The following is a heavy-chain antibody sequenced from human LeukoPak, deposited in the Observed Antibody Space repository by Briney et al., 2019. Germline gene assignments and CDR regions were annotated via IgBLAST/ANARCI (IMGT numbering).Heavy chain of an antibody. J-gene: IGHJ4*02. Sequence: GASVKVSCRVSGYTLTELSMHWVRQAPGKGLEWMGGFDPEDGETIYAQKFQGRDTMTEDTSTDTAYMELSSLRSEDTAVYYCATAVYYDSSGYGDYWGQGTLVTVSS. CDR3: ATAVYYDSSGYGDY. D-gene: IGHD3-22*01. CDR1: GYTLTELS. CDR2: FDPEDGET. V-gene: IGHV1-24*01.